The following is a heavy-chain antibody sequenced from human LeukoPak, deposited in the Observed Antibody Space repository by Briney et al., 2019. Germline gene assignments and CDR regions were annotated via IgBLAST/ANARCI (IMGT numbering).Heavy chain of an antibody. CDR1: GYTFTGYY. V-gene: IGHV1-2*02. Sequence: ASVKVSCKASGYTFTGYYMHWVRQAPGQGLEWMGWINPNSGGTNYAQKFQGKVTMTRDTSISTAYMELSSLRSDDTAVFFCSAGTDSNFDYWGQGTLVTVSS. CDR3: SAGTDSNFDY. CDR2: INPNSGGT. D-gene: IGHD6-13*01. J-gene: IGHJ4*02.